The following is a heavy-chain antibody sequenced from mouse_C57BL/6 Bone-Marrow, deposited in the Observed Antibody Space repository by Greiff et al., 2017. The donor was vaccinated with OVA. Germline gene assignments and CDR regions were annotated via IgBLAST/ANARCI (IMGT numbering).Heavy chain of an antibody. J-gene: IGHJ1*03. Sequence: EVKVEESGPGLVKPSQSLSLTCSVTGYSITSGYYWNWIRQFPGNKLEWMGYISYDGSNNYNPSLKNRISITRDPSKNQFFLKLNSVTTEDTATYYCARDRGTTVVAPRFDVWGTGTTVTVSS. CDR2: ISYDGSN. V-gene: IGHV3-6*01. D-gene: IGHD1-1*01. CDR1: GYSITSGYY. CDR3: ARDRGTTVVAPRFDV.